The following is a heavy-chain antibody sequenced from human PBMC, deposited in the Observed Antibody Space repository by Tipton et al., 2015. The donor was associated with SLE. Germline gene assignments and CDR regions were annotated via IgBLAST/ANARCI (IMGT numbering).Heavy chain of an antibody. V-gene: IGHV4-31*03. Sequence: LRLSCTVSGGSISSGGHYWTWIRQHPGKGLEFIAFTYFSGRTYYSPSLKSRVTISVDTSENQFSLKLSSVTAADTAVYYCARLGTGIFDYWGQGPLVTASS. CDR2: TYFSGRT. CDR3: ARLGTGIFDY. J-gene: IGHJ4*02. CDR1: GGSISSGGHY. D-gene: IGHD1-1*01.